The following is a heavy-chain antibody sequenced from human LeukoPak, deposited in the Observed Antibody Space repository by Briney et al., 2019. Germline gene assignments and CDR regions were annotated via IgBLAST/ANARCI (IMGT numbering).Heavy chain of an antibody. Sequence: GGSLRLSCAASGFTFSSYGMHWVRQAPGKGLEWVAVISYDGSNKYYADSVKGRFTISRDNSKNTLYLQMNSLRAEDTAVYYCAKDRGDLRYFDWFDIDYWGQGTLVTVSS. D-gene: IGHD3-9*01. CDR1: GFTFSSYG. V-gene: IGHV3-30*18. CDR3: AKDRGDLRYFDWFDIDY. J-gene: IGHJ4*02. CDR2: ISYDGSNK.